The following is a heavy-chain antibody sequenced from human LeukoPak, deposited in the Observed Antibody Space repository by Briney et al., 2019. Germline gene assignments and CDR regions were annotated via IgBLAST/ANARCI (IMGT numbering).Heavy chain of an antibody. V-gene: IGHV3-33*08. CDR1: GFTFSSYW. J-gene: IGHJ4*02. CDR3: ARQGGSGWYYFDY. Sequence: GGSLRLSCAASGFTFSSYWMHWVRQAPGKGLEWVALIWHDGSNKYFADSVKGRFTISRDNSKNTLYLQMNSLRAEDTAVYYCARQGGSGWYYFDYWGQGILVTVSS. D-gene: IGHD6-19*01. CDR2: IWHDGSNK.